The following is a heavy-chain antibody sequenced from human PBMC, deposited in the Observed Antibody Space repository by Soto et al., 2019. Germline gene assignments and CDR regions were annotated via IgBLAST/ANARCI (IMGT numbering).Heavy chain of an antibody. CDR3: ARGAGGYYYMDV. V-gene: IGHV3-74*01. D-gene: IGHD3-10*01. J-gene: IGHJ6*03. Sequence: GGSLRLSCAASGFTFSNYGMHWVRQVPGKGPVWVSRIKGDVSSTNYADSVKGRFTIFRDNAKSTLYLQMNSLRAEDTAVYYCARGAGGYYYMDVWGKGTTVTVSS. CDR2: IKGDVSST. CDR1: GFTFSNYG.